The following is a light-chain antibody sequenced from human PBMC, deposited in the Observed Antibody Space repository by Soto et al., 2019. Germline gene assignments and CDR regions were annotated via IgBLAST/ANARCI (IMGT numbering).Light chain of an antibody. V-gene: IGKV3-15*01. CDR1: QSVSSN. CDR2: GAS. CDR3: QQYNNWPRT. Sequence: KVVPQCPPTVSVYPGETATLSCRASQSVSSNLAWYQQKPGQAPRLLIYGASTRATGIPARFSGSGSGTEFTLTISGLQSEDFAVYYCQQYNNWPRTFGQGTKVDIK. J-gene: IGKJ1*01.